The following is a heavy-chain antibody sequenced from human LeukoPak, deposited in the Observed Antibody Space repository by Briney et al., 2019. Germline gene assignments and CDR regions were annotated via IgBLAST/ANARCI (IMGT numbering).Heavy chain of an antibody. CDR2: ISYDGSNK. J-gene: IGHJ6*04. Sequence: GGSLRLSCAAPGFTFSSYAMHWVRQAPGKGLERVAVISYDGSNKYYADSVKGRFTISRDNSKNTLYLQMNSLRAEDTAVYYCARDDIVVVPAAMERYYYYYYGMDVWGKGTTVTVSS. CDR1: GFTFSSYA. D-gene: IGHD2-2*01. V-gene: IGHV3-30*04. CDR3: ARDDIVVVPAAMERYYYYYYGMDV.